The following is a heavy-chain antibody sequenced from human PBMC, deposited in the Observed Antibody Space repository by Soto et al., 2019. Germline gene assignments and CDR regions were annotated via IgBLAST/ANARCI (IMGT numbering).Heavy chain of an antibody. CDR3: AKYSGDFPVYNGLNV. D-gene: IGHD1-26*01. CDR1: GSPFDTSA. CDR2: ISGGGDLA. Sequence: QAGGSLRLSCAASGSPFDTSAMIWVRQAPGKGPEWLSLISGGGDLAYYAESVKGRFTSSRDNSKNTLYLQMTFLRVDDTAVYYCAKYSGDFPVYNGLNVWGQGTTFTSP. J-gene: IGHJ6*02. V-gene: IGHV3-23*01.